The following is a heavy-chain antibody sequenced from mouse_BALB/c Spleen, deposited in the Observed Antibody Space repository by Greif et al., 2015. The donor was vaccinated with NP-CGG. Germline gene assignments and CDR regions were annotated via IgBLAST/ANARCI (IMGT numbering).Heavy chain of an antibody. CDR1: GFTFNTYA. Sequence: EVKLVESGGGLVQPKGSLKLSCAASGFTFNTYAMNWVRQAPGKGLEWVARIRSKSNNYATYYADSVKDRFTISRDDSQSMLYLQMNNLKTDDTAMYYCTVVAAMDYWGQGTSVTVSS. V-gene: IGHV10-1*02. J-gene: IGHJ4*01. CDR2: IRSKSNNYAT. D-gene: IGHD1-1*01. CDR3: TVVAAMDY.